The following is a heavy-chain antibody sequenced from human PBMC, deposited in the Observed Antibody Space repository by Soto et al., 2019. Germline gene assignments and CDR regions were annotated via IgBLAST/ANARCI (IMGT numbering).Heavy chain of an antibody. J-gene: IGHJ4*02. V-gene: IGHV3-23*01. CDR1: GFTFSSYA. D-gene: IGHD4-17*01. CDR3: AKENTPDYGDYVDY. CDR2: ISGSGTST. Sequence: TGGSLRLSCAVSGFTFSSYAMSWVRQAPGKGLKWISSISGSGTSTYYADSVKGRFTISRDNSKNTMYLQMNSLRAEDTALYFCAKENTPDYGDYVDYWGQGTLVTVSS.